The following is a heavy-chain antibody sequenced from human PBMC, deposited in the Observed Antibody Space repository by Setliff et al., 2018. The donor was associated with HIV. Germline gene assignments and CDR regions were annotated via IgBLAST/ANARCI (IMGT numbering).Heavy chain of an antibody. CDR3: ARGQYQLLFGYYFDY. V-gene: IGHV4-59*01. J-gene: IGHJ4*02. CDR2: IYYSGST. Sequence: PSETLSLTCTVSGGSISSYYWSWIRQPPGKGLEWIGYIYYSGSTNYNPSLKSRVTISVDTSKNQFSLKLSSVTAADTAVYYCARGQYQLLFGYYFDYWGQGTLVTVSS. CDR1: GGSISSYY. D-gene: IGHD2-2*01.